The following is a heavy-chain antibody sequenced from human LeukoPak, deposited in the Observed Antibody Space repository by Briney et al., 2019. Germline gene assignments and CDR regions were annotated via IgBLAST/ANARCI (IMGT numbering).Heavy chain of an antibody. J-gene: IGHJ4*02. D-gene: IGHD7-27*01. Sequence: GGSLRLSCAASGFTFSDYAINWVRQAPGKELEWVSSISRGGVITYYADSVKGRFTISGDNSNNTLYLHMNSLRAEDTAVYYCVSRAGSPWGPFDDWGQGTLVTVSS. CDR1: GFTFSDYA. V-gene: IGHV3-23*01. CDR2: ISRGGVIT. CDR3: VSRAGSPWGPFDD.